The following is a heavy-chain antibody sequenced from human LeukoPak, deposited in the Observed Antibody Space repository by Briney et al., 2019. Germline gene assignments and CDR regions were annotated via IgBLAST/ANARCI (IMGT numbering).Heavy chain of an antibody. D-gene: IGHD3-3*01. Sequence: SETLSLTCTVSGGSISSYYWSWIRQPPGKGLEWIGYIYYSGSTNYNPSLKSRVTISVDTSKNQFSLKLSSVTAADTAVYYCAREGAYDSDAFDIWGQGTMVTVSS. CDR3: AREGAYDSDAFDI. CDR2: IYYSGST. V-gene: IGHV4-59*01. CDR1: GGSISSYY. J-gene: IGHJ3*02.